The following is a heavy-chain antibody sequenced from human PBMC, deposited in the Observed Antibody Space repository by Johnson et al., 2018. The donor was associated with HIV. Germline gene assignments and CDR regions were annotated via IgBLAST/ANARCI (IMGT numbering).Heavy chain of an antibody. CDR1: GFSFDDYA. CDR2: ISWNTGSI. CDR3: ARSVSLVRGALDI. V-gene: IGHV3-9*01. D-gene: IGHD2/OR15-2a*01. J-gene: IGHJ3*02. Sequence: VQLVESGGGLVQPGRSLRLSCAASGFSFDDYAMYWVRQAPGKGLEWVAGISWNTGSIGYVDSVRGRFTSSRDTAKNSLYLQMNSLRVDDTAVYYCARSVSLVRGALDIWGQGTMVTVSS.